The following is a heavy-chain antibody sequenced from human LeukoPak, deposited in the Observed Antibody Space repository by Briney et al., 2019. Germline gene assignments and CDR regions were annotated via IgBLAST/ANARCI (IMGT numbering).Heavy chain of an antibody. CDR2: ISSSSSYI. V-gene: IGHV3-21*01. D-gene: IGHD5-18*01. J-gene: IGHJ5*02. Sequence: GGSLRLSCAASGFTFSSYSMNWVRQAPGKGLEWVSSISSSSSYIYYADSVKGRFTISRDNAKNSLYLQMNSLRAEDTAVYYCARAAVDTAMVSVNWFDPWGQGTLVTVSS. CDR1: GFTFSSYS. CDR3: ARAAVDTAMVSVNWFDP.